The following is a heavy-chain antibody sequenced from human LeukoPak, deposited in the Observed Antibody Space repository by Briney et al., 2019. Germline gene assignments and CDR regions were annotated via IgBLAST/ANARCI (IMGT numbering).Heavy chain of an antibody. Sequence: SEALSLTCTVSGVSISSYYWSWIRQPPGKGLEWIGYIYYSGSTNYSPSLKSRVTISLDTSKNQFSLKLSSVTAADTAVYYCARHDGSSWYYAFDVWGQATMVTVSS. D-gene: IGHD6-13*01. CDR3: ARHDGSSWYYAFDV. V-gene: IGHV4-59*08. CDR1: GVSISSYY. J-gene: IGHJ3*01. CDR2: IYYSGST.